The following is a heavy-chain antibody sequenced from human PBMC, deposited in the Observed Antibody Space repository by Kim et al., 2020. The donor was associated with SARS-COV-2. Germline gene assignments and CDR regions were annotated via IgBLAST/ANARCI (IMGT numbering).Heavy chain of an antibody. CDR2: MNPNSGNK. CDR3: ARASLRITIFGVVTAGSILDY. V-gene: IGHV1-8*01. D-gene: IGHD3-3*01. CDR1: GYTFTSYD. J-gene: IGHJ4*02. Sequence: ASVKVSCKASGYTFTSYDINWVRQATGQGLEWMGWMNPNSGNKGYAQKFQGRVTMTRNTSISTAYMELSSLRSEDTAVYYCARASLRITIFGVVTAGSILDYWGQGTLVTVSS.